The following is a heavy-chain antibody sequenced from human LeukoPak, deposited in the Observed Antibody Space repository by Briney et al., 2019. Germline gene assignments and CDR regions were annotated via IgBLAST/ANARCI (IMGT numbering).Heavy chain of an antibody. CDR2: IYYSGRT. D-gene: IGHD2-21*02. J-gene: IGHJ4*02. CDR3: ARANHCGGACYSQDY. V-gene: IGHV4-59*01. Sequence: SETLSLTCTVSVVSISSYFFTCIRQPPSKELECFGYIYYSGRTHYNPTLQSRVPISVDTSKNQFSLKLSSVTAADTAVYYCARANHCGGACYSQDYWGQGTLVPVSS. CDR1: VVSISSYF.